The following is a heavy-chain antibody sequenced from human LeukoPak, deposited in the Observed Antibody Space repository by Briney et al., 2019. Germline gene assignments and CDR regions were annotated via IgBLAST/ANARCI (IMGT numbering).Heavy chain of an antibody. CDR2: ISSSSSYI. D-gene: IGHD3-10*01. V-gene: IGHV3-21*04. CDR3: AFPWGSGWFYSDC. Sequence: PGGSLRLSCAASGFTFSSYSMNWVRQAPGKGLEWVSSISSSSSYIYYADSVKGRFTISRDNSKNSLYLQMNSLRTEDTAVYYCAFPWGSGWFYSDCWGQGTLVTVSS. J-gene: IGHJ4*01. CDR1: GFTFSSYS.